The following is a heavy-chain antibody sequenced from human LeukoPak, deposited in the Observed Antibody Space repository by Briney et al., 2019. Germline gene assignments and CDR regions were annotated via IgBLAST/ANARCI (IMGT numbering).Heavy chain of an antibody. CDR2: TYYRSKWYN. CDR1: GDSVSSNNGA. J-gene: IGHJ4*02. CDR3: ARDVGTSGWYTFAY. Sequence: SQTLSLTCGISGDSVSSNNGAWNWIRQSPSRGLEWVGRTYYRSKWYNDYATSLQGRITISPDTSKKQFSLHLYSVTPEDTAIYYCARDVGTSGWYTFAYWGQGILVTVSS. V-gene: IGHV6-1*01. D-gene: IGHD6-19*01.